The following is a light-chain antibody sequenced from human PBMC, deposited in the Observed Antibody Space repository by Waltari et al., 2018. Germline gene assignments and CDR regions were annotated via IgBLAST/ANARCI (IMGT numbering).Light chain of an antibody. V-gene: IGKV1-39*01. J-gene: IGKJ3*01. CDR3: QQSYSTPH. CDR2: AAS. CDR1: QSISSY. Sequence: DIQMTQSPSSLSASVGDRVTITCRSSQSISSYLNWYQQRPGKAPKLLIYAASSLQSGVPSRFSGRGSGKDFTLTISSLQPEDFATYYCQQSYSTPHFGPGTKVDIK.